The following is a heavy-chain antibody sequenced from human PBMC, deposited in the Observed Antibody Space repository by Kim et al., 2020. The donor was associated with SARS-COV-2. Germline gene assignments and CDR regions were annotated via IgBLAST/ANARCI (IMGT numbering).Heavy chain of an antibody. J-gene: IGHJ6*02. CDR2: ISGSGGCT. CDR1: GFTFSSYA. CDR3: VKDVSRIRNFGVVTRGGRDV. V-gene: IGHV3-23*01. D-gene: IGHD3-3*01. Sequence: GGSLRLSCAASGFTFSSYAMSWVRQAPGKGLEWVSAISGSGGCTYYADSVKGRFTISRDNPKNTLYLQMNSLRAEDTAVYYCVKDVSRIRNFGVVTRGGRDVWGQGTTVTVSS.